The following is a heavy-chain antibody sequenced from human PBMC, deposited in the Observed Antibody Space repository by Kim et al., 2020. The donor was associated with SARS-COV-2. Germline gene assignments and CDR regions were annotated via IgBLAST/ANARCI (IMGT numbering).Heavy chain of an antibody. D-gene: IGHD1-26*01. J-gene: IGHJ4*02. CDR3: AREIVGATDFDY. CDR2: A. Sequence: AHYAKKCQGRVTITADKSTSTAYMELSSLRSEDTAVYYCAREIVGATDFDYWGQGTLVTVSS. V-gene: IGHV1-69*04.